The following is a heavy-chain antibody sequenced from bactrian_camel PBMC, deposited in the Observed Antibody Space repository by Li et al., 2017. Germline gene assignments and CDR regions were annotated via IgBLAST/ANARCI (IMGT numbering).Heavy chain of an antibody. CDR1: EFSFSTYC. V-gene: IGHV3S53*01. CDR2: IVGDGDT. D-gene: IGHD4*01. Sequence: VQLVESGGGSVQAGGSLRLSCAASEFSFSTYCMAWFRQAPGKEREGVAAIVGDGDTVHADSVKGRFTISRDNAKTTLYLQMNSLKLEDTATYYCVADTYDYGRVWGQGTQVTVS. J-gene: IGHJ4*01. CDR3: VADTYDYGRV.